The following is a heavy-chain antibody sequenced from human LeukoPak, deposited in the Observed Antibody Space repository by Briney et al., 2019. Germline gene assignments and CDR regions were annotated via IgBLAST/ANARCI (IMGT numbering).Heavy chain of an antibody. CDR3: ARENYYDSSGYYDY. Sequence: PGGSLRLSCAASGFTFSSYSMNWVRQAPGKGLEWVSYISSSSSTIYYADSVKGRFTISRDNAKNSLYLQMNSLRDEDTAVYYCARENYYDSSGYYDYWGQGTLVTVSS. V-gene: IGHV3-48*02. CDR1: GFTFSSYS. CDR2: ISSSSSTI. J-gene: IGHJ4*02. D-gene: IGHD3-22*01.